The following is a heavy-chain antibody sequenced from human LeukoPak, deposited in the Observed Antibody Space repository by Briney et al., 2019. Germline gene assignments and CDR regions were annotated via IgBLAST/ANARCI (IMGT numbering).Heavy chain of an antibody. CDR2: INPSGGST. CDR3: ARDSADYGDYDY. D-gene: IGHD4-17*01. Sequence: ASVKVSCKASGYTLTSYFMHRVRQAPGQGLDWMGIINPSGGSTSYAQKFQGRVTMTRDTSTSTVYMELSSLRSEDTAVYYCARDSADYGDYDYWGQGTLVTVSS. J-gene: IGHJ4*02. CDR1: GYTLTSYF. V-gene: IGHV1-46*01.